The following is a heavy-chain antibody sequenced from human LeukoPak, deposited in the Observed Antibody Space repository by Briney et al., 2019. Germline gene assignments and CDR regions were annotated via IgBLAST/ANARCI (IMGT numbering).Heavy chain of an antibody. V-gene: IGHV1-2*02. CDR2: INPNSGGT. J-gene: IGHJ4*02. CDR3: AREYDILTGWDY. CDR1: GYTFTGYY. D-gene: IGHD3-9*01. Sequence: ASVKVSCKASGYTFTGYYMHWVRQAPGQGLEWMGWINPNSGGTNYAQKFQGRVTMTRDTSISTAYMELSRLRSDDTAVYYCAREYDILTGWDYWGQGTLVTVSS.